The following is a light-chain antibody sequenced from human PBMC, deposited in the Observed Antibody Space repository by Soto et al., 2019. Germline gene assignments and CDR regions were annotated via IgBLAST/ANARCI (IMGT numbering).Light chain of an antibody. CDR2: DVN. Sequence: QSVLTQPRSVSGSPGQSVTISCSGYSSDAGGENFLSWYQQHPGKAPKLMIYDVNKRPSGVPDRFSGSKSGNTASLTISGLQAEDEADYYCFSYAGTYSPFGGGTKLTVL. CDR3: FSYAGTYSP. V-gene: IGLV2-11*01. J-gene: IGLJ2*01. CDR1: SSDAGGENF.